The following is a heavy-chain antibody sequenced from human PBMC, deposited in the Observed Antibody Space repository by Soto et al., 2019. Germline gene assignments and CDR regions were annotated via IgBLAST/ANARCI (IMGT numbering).Heavy chain of an antibody. Sequence: PGWSLRLACAASGFTFISYSMKWVRQAPGKGLEWVSSISSSSSYIYYADSVKGRFTISRDNAKNSLYLQMNSLRAEDTAVYYCARDRVSAAGMDVWGQGTTVTVSS. CDR3: ARDRVSAAGMDV. J-gene: IGHJ6*02. V-gene: IGHV3-21*01. D-gene: IGHD6-13*01. CDR1: GFTFISYS. CDR2: ISSSSSYI.